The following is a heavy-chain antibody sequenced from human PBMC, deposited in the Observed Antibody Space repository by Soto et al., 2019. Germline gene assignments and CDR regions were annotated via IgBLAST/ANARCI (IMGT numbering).Heavy chain of an antibody. V-gene: IGHV4-4*02. J-gene: IGHJ6*02. CDR3: ARDDHIVVVPTSLGAMDV. Sequence: PSETLSLTCAVYGGSISSTKWWSCVRQPPGKGLEWIGEIYHSASTNYNPSLKSRVTISLDKSKNQFSLKLTSVTAADSAVYYCARDDHIVVVPTSLGAMDVWGQGTTVTVSS. CDR1: GGSISSTKW. CDR2: IYHSAST. D-gene: IGHD2-2*01.